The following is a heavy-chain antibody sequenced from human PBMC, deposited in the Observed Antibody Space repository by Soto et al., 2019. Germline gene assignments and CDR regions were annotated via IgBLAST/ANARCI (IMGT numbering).Heavy chain of an antibody. V-gene: IGHV3-23*01. Sequence: EVQLLESGGGLVQPGGSLRLSCAASGFPFSTSAMNWVRQAPGKGLEWVSIISGSSDAAYYSESVKGRFASSRENYKNTLYLQINSLRAEDTAVPYCEKYIGSNQVYNSLSVWGKRNMVTVSP. J-gene: IGHJ6*04. D-gene: IGHD1-26*01. CDR1: GFPFSTSA. CDR3: EKYIGSNQVYNSLSV. CDR2: ISGSSDAA.